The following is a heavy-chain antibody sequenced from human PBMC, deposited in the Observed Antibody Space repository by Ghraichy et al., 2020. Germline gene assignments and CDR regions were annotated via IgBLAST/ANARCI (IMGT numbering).Heavy chain of an antibody. J-gene: IGHJ6*02. Sequence: SETLSLTCTVPGGSISNYYWNWIRQPPGKGLEWIGCVYYTGYTNYKSSLKSRVTISLDTSKNQFSLNLTSVTAADTAVYYCVRRPTYYGMDVWGQGTTVTVSS. CDR3: VRRPTYYGMDV. CDR2: VYYTGYT. CDR1: GGSISNYY. V-gene: IGHV4-59*08.